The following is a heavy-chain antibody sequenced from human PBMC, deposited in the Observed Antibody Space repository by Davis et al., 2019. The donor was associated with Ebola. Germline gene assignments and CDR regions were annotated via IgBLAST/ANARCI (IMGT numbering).Heavy chain of an antibody. Sequence: PSETLSLTCTVSGVSISRHYWSWIRQPPGKRLEWFGSIYYTGSAHYNSSLASRATISVDTSKNQFSLKLTSVTAADTAMYYCSERGSSVWGQGTLVTVSS. J-gene: IGHJ4*02. D-gene: IGHD3-10*01. CDR3: SERGSSV. CDR1: GVSISRHY. CDR2: IYYTGSA. V-gene: IGHV4-59*03.